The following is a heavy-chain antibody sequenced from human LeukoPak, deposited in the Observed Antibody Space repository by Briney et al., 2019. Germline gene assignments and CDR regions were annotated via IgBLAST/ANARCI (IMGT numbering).Heavy chain of an antibody. CDR2: VSTGSNYI. V-gene: IGHV3-21*01. CDR3: TRDHWIGGFMDV. J-gene: IGHJ6*04. CDR1: GFTFSSYS. D-gene: IGHD1-1*01. Sequence: GGSLRLSCTASGFTFSSYSLNWVRQAPGKGLEWVSSVSTGSNYIYYADSVKGRFTISRDNDKNSLYLQMNSLRAEDTAVYYCTRDHWIGGFMDVWGKGTTVTVSS.